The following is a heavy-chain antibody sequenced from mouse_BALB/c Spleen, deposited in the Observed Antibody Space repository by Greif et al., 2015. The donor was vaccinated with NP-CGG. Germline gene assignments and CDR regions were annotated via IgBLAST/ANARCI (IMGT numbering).Heavy chain of an antibody. CDR3: ARYDYDVDY. CDR2: ISYSGST. Sequence: EVQGVESGPGLVKPSQSLSLTCTVTGYSITSDYAWNWIRQFPGNKLEWMGYISYSGSTSYNPSLKSRISITRDTSKNQFFLQLNSVTTEDTATYYCARYDYDVDYWGQGTTLTVSS. J-gene: IGHJ2*01. D-gene: IGHD2-4*01. V-gene: IGHV3-2*02. CDR1: GYSITSDYA.